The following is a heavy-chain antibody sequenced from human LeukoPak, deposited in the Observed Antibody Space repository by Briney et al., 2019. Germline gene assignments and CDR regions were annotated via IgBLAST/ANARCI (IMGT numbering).Heavy chain of an antibody. J-gene: IGHJ4*02. CDR1: GYTFPSYD. Sequence: ASVKVSCKASGYTFPSYDINWVRQAPGQGLEWMGWINPNSGGTNYAQKFQGRVTMTRDTSISTAYMELSRLRSDDTAVYYCARAGRMYSFDYWGQGTLVTVSS. CDR3: ARAGRMYSFDY. V-gene: IGHV1-2*02. D-gene: IGHD1-26*01. CDR2: INPNSGGT.